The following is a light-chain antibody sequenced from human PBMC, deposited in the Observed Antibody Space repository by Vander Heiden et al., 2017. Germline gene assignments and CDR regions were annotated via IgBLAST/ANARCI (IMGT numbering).Light chain of an antibody. CDR3: QHYGGSPLFT. CDR2: GAS. J-gene: IGKJ3*01. CDR1: QSLTSGY. Sequence: VVLTQSPVTLSLSPGERATLSCTASQSLTSGYLPWYQQKPGQAPRLVISGASSRATGIPDRFYGSGSGTDFTLTISRLEPEDSAVYYCQHYGGSPLFTFGPGTKVDIK. V-gene: IGKV3-20*01.